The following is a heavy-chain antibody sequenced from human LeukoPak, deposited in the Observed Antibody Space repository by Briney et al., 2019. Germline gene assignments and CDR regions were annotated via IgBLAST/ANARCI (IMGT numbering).Heavy chain of an antibody. V-gene: IGHV3-11*01. CDR2: ISSSGSTI. J-gene: IGHJ4*02. D-gene: IGHD5-24*01. CDR3: AKDLSRDGYNGNDY. Sequence: PGGSLRLSCAASGFTFSAYYMSWISQAPGKGLEWVSYISSSGSTIYYADSVKGRFTISRDNAKNSLYLQMNSLRAEDTALYYCAKDLSRDGYNGNDYWGQGTLVTVSS. CDR1: GFTFSAYY.